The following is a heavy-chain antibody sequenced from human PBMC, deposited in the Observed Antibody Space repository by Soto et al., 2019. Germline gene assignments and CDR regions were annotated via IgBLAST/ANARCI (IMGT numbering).Heavy chain of an antibody. D-gene: IGHD3-22*01. CDR1: GYSFTSYW. J-gene: IGHJ6*02. CDR2: VDPSDSYT. V-gene: IGHV5-10-1*01. Sequence: PGESLKISCQGSGYSFTSYWISWVRQMPGKGLEWMGRVDPSDSYTNYSPSFQGHVTISADKSISTAYLQWSSLKASDTAMYYCARPRSKYYYDSSGYSLDYGMDVWGQGTTVTVSS. CDR3: ARPRSKYYYDSSGYSLDYGMDV.